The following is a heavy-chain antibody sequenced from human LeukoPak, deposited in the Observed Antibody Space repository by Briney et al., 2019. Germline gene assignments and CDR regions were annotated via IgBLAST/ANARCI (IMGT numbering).Heavy chain of an antibody. V-gene: IGHV4-34*01. CDR3: ARGPRDY. CDR2: INHSGST. J-gene: IGHJ4*02. CDR1: GGSFSGYY. Sequence: SETLSLTCAVYGGSFSGYYWSWIRQPPGKGLEWIGEINHSGSTNYNPSLKSRVTTSVDTSKNEFSLKLSSVTAADTAVYYCARGPRDYWGQGTLVTVSS.